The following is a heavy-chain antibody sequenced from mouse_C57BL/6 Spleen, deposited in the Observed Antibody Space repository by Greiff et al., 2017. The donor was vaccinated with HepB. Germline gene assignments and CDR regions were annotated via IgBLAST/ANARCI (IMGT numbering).Heavy chain of an antibody. D-gene: IGHD1-1*01. CDR1: GYTFTSYW. J-gene: IGHJ2*01. Sequence: VQLQQPGAELVRPGTSVKLSCKASGYTFTSYWMHWVKQRPGQGLEWIGVIDPSDSYTNYNQKFKGKATLTVDTSSSTAYMQLSSLTSEDSAVYYCALITTVVASGYFDYWGQGTTLTVSS. V-gene: IGHV1-59*01. CDR3: ALITTVVASGYFDY. CDR2: IDPSDSYT.